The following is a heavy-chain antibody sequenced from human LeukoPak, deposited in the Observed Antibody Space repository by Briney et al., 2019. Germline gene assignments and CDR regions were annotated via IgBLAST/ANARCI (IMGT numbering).Heavy chain of an antibody. CDR1: GFTFSSYA. V-gene: IGHV3-23*01. J-gene: IGHJ3*02. D-gene: IGHD3-22*01. Sequence: TGGSLRLSCAASGFTFSSYAMSWVRQAPGKGLEWVSVISDSGGNTYYADSVKGRFTISRDNFKNTLYLQMNSLRAEDTAIYYCAKNRDSSAYYHDAFEIWGQGTMVTVSS. CDR3: AKNRDSSAYYHDAFEI. CDR2: ISDSGGNT.